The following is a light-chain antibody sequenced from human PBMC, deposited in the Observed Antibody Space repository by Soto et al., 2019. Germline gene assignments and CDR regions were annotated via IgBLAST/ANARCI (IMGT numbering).Light chain of an antibody. Sequence: QSALTQPPSASGTPGQRVTISCSGSSSNIGSNYVYWYQQLPGTAPKLLIYRNNQRPSGVPDRFSGSKSGTSASLAISGLRSEDEADYYCAAWDDSLSFVVFGGGTQLTVL. CDR2: RNN. V-gene: IGLV1-47*01. J-gene: IGLJ2*01. CDR1: SSNIGSNY. CDR3: AAWDDSLSFVV.